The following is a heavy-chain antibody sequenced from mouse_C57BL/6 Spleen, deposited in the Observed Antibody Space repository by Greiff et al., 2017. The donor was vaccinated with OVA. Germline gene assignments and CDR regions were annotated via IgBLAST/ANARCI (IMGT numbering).Heavy chain of an antibody. CDR3: ARSGYDWDGEMKMDY. V-gene: IGHV1-72*01. Sequence: QVQLKQPGAELVKPGASVKLSCKASGYTFTSYWMHWVKQRPGRGLEWIGRIDPNSGGTKYNEKFKSKATLTVDKPSSTAYMQLSSLTSEDSAVYYCARSGYDWDGEMKMDYWGQGTSVTVSS. CDR1: GYTFTSYW. J-gene: IGHJ4*01. CDR2: IDPNSGGT. D-gene: IGHD2-2*01.